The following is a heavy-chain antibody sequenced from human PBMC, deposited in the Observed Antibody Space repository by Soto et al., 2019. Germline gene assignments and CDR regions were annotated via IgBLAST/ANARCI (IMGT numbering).Heavy chain of an antibody. Sequence: QVQLQESGPGLVKPSQTLSLTCTVSGGSISSGGYYWSWIRQHPGKGLEWIGYIYYSGSTYYNPSLKRRVTISVETSKNQFSLKLSSVTAADTAVYYCARDWNYLNWFDPWGQGTLVTVSS. CDR3: ARDWNYLNWFDP. CDR2: IYYSGST. J-gene: IGHJ5*02. D-gene: IGHD1-7*01. CDR1: GGSISSGGYY. V-gene: IGHV4-31*03.